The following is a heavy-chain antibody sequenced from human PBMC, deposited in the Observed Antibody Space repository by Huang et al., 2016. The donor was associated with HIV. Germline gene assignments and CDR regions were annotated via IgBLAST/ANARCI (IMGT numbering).Heavy chain of an antibody. Sequence: EVQLVESGGGLVKPGGSLRLSCAASGFTFSNAWMTWVRQAPGKGLGCVCRNKSKAEGGTTDYAAPVRGRFTISRDDSKNTLYLQMNSLKTEDTAVYYCTTFGYTKGYWDYYYYYMDVWGKGTTVTVSS. J-gene: IGHJ6*03. V-gene: IGHV3-15*01. D-gene: IGHD3-22*01. CDR3: TTFGYTKGYWDYYYYYMDV. CDR2: NKSKAEGGTT. CDR1: GFTFSNAW.